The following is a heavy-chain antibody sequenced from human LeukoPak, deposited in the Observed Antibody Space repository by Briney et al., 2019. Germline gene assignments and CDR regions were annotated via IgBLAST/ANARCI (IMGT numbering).Heavy chain of an antibody. V-gene: IGHV3-9*01. Sequence: GRSLRLSCAASGFAFDDYAMPWVRHAPGKGLEWVSGISWNSGSIGYADSVKGRFTISRDNAKNSLYLQMNSLRAEDTALYYCAKEIGYCSSTSCYPFDYWGQGTLVTVSS. D-gene: IGHD2-2*01. CDR3: AKEIGYCSSTSCYPFDY. J-gene: IGHJ4*02. CDR1: GFAFDDYA. CDR2: ISWNSGSI.